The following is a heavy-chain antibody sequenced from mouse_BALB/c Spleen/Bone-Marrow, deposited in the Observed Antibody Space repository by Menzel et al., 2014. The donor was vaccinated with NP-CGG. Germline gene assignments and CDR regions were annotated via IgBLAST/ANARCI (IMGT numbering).Heavy chain of an antibody. V-gene: IGHV1S29*02. D-gene: IGHD2-3*01. J-gene: IGHJ2*01. Sequence: EVKLMESGPELVKPAASVKISCKASGYTFTDYNMHWVKQSHGQSLEWIGYIYPYNGGTGYNQEFKSKATLTVDNSSSTAYMELRSLTSEDSAVYYCARIYDGYFLFDYWGQGATLTVSS. CDR3: ARIYDGYFLFDY. CDR1: GYTFTDYN. CDR2: IYPYNGGT.